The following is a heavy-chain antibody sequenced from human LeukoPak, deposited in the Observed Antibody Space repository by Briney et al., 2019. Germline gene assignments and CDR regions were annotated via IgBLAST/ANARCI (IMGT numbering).Heavy chain of an antibody. CDR2: IYHSGST. J-gene: IGHJ4*02. CDR1: GGSISGGGYS. Sequence: SETLSLTCAVSGGSISGGGYSWSWIRQPPGKGLEWIGYIYHSGSTYYNPSLKSRVTISVDRSKNQFSLKLSSVTAADTAVYYCARGRLLPNYWGQGTLVTVSS. D-gene: IGHD2-15*01. CDR3: ARGRLLPNY. V-gene: IGHV4-30-2*01.